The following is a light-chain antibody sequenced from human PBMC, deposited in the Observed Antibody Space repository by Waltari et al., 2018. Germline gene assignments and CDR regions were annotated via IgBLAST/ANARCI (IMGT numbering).Light chain of an antibody. J-gene: IGKJ1*01. V-gene: IGKV1-39*01. CDR2: SAS. Sequence: DIQLTQSPYSLSASLGDRITITCPASQSITNYLNWSQQKPGEAPKLLIHSASSLRSGVPTRFGGSGSGTDFTLMISTLQPEDFATYYCQQSYISPVTFGQGTKVE. CDR1: QSITNY. CDR3: QQSYISPVT.